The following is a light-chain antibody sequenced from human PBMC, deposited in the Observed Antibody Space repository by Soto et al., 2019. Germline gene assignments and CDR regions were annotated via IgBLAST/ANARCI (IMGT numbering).Light chain of an antibody. Sequence: DIQLTQSPSSLSASVGDRVTITCRASHDINNYLAWYQQKPGKVPELLIYAASTLQLGVPSRLSGSGFGTDFTLTISSLQPEDVATYYCQKYNTALTFGPGTKVDIQ. V-gene: IGKV1-27*01. CDR2: AAS. J-gene: IGKJ3*01. CDR1: HDINNY. CDR3: QKYNTALT.